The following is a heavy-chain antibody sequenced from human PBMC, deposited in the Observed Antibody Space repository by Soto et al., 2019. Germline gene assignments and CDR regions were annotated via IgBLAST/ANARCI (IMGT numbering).Heavy chain of an antibody. J-gene: IGHJ6*02. CDR1: RCTFSKFD. CDR3: ARAYTGRLPRRAEYYYAMEV. D-gene: IGHD3-16*01. V-gene: IGHV3-13*05. Sequence: PGGSLRLTWATSRCTFSKFDMHWVRPVPGKGLELFSAIGAARDPYDLGVVKGRFTISMENAKNSVYLQMNDLRAGESTVYYCARAYTGRLPRRAEYYYAMEVGGQGTTVNLFS. CDR2: IGAARDP.